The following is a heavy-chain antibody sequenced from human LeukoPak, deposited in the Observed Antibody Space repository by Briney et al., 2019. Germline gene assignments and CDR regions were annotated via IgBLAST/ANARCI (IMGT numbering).Heavy chain of an antibody. J-gene: IGHJ4*02. Sequence: GGSLRLSCAASGFTFGNYAMYWVRQAPGKGLEWVSGISGRGGGTYFADSVKGRFTISRDNSMNTLYLQMNSLRVEDTAVYYCAKPGYSHDIFRNFDYWGQGILVTVSS. D-gene: IGHD5-18*01. CDR1: GFTFGNYA. CDR3: AKPGYSHDIFRNFDY. V-gene: IGHV3-23*01. CDR2: ISGRGGGT.